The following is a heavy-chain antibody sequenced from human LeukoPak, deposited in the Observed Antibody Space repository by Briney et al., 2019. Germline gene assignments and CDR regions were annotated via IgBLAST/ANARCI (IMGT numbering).Heavy chain of an antibody. V-gene: IGHV3-11*01. Sequence: GGSLRLSCAASGFTFSDYYMSWIRQAPGKGLEWVSYISSSGSTIYYPDSVKGRFTISRDNAKNSLYLQMNSLRAEDTALYYCAREVLIDSYFYYMDVWGKGTTVTVSS. D-gene: IGHD1-1*01. CDR3: AREVLIDSYFYYMDV. CDR2: ISSSGSTI. J-gene: IGHJ6*03. CDR1: GFTFSDYY.